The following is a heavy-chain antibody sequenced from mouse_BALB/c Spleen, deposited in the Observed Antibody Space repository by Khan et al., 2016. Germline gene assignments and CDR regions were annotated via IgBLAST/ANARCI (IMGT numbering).Heavy chain of an antibody. J-gene: IGHJ3*01. V-gene: IGHV14-3*02. Sequence: VQLQQPGAELVKPGASVKLSCTASGFNIKDTYMHWVKQRPEQGLEWIGRIDPANGNTKYVPKFQGKATITADTSSNTAYLQLSSLTSEDTAVYYCARSPYDYDVGFAYWGQGTLVTVSA. CDR3: ARSPYDYDVGFAY. CDR1: GFNIKDTY. D-gene: IGHD2-4*01. CDR2: IDPANGNT.